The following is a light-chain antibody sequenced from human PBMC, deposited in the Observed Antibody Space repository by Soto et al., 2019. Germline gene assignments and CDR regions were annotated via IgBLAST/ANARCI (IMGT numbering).Light chain of an antibody. CDR2: GAS. V-gene: IGKV3-20*01. CDR1: QSVSSSY. CDR3: QQYGNSPPKWP. Sequence: EIVMTQSPATLSVSPLEIATLSRSASQSVSSSYLAWYQQKPGQAPRLLIYGASSRATGIPERFSGSGSGTDFTLTISRLETEDFAVYYCQQYGNSPPKWPLGTGNKVDIK. J-gene: IGKJ1*01.